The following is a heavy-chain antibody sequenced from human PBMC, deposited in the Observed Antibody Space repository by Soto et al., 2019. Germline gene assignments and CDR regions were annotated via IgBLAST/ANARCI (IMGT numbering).Heavy chain of an antibody. CDR3: ARLGGFLEWLLSPEYFQH. D-gene: IGHD3-3*01. V-gene: IGHV4-39*01. J-gene: IGHJ1*01. CDR2: IYYTGST. CDR1: GGSISSSSYY. Sequence: QLQLQESGPGLVKPSETLSLTCTVSGGSISSSSYYWGWIRQPPGKGLEWIGTIYYTGSTYYNPSLKSRVTISVDTSKNQFSLKLSSVTAAETAVYYCARLGGFLEWLLSPEYFQHWGQGTLVTVPS.